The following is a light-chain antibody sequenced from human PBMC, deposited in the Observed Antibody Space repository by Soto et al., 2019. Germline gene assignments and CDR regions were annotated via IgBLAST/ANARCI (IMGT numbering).Light chain of an antibody. CDR2: DAS. CDR3: QQYNNWPPHT. J-gene: IGKJ2*01. Sequence: EIVMTQSPATLSVSPGERATLSCRASQSISSNLAWYQQKPGQAPRLLIYDASTRATGIPARFSVSGSGTEFTLTISSLQSEDFAVYYCQQYNNWPPHTFGQGTKLEIK. CDR1: QSISSN. V-gene: IGKV3-15*01.